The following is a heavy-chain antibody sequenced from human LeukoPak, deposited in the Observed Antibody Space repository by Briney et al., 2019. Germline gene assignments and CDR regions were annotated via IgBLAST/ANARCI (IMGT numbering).Heavy chain of an antibody. J-gene: IGHJ3*02. D-gene: IGHD1-7*01. CDR2: INPNSGVT. CDR1: GYTFIDYF. CDR3: VRAVSGTLGGAFDI. Sequence: ASVKVSCKASGYTFIDYFIHWMRQTPGQGLEWLGWINPNSGVTRYAQKFQDRVTMTRDTAAYMELSSLNSDDTAMYYCVRAVSGTLGGAFDIWGQGTAVTVSS. V-gene: IGHV1-2*02.